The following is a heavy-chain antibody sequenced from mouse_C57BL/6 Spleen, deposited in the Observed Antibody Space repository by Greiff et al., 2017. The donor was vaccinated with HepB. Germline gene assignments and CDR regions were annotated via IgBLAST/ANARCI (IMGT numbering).Heavy chain of an antibody. CDR2: IYPGDGDT. V-gene: IGHV1-82*01. Sequence: QVQLQQSGPELAKPGASVKISCKASGYAFSSSWMNWVKQRPGKGLEWIGRIYPGDGDTNYNRKFKGKATLTADKSSSTAYMQLSSLTSEDYAVYFCARRGITTVVDYFDYWGQGTTLTVSS. D-gene: IGHD1-1*01. J-gene: IGHJ2*01. CDR1: GYAFSSSW. CDR3: ARRGITTVVDYFDY.